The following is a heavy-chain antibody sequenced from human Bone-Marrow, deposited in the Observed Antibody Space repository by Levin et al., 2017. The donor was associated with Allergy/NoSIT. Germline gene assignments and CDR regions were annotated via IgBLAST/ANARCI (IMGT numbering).Heavy chain of an antibody. CDR1: GFTFSSDA. CDR2: ISKTGGTT. Sequence: GESLKISCAASGFTFSSDAMAWFRQAPGKGLEWVSTISKTGGTTYYADSVKGRFTISRDNSKDTLYLRMDSLRAEDTAVYYCANYIQAGMDVWGQGTTVTVSS. D-gene: IGHD4-11*01. J-gene: IGHJ6*02. V-gene: IGHV3-23*01. CDR3: ANYIQAGMDV.